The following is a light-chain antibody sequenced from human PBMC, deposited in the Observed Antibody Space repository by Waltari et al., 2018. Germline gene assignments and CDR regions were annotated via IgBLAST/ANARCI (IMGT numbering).Light chain of an antibody. CDR3: QQYYSTPRT. CDR1: QSVLYSSNNKNY. Sequence: DIVMTQSPDSLAVALGERATIMCKSSQSVLYSSNNKNYLGWFQQKPVQPPKLLIYWASTRESGVPDRFSGSGSGTDFTLTISSLQAEDVAVYYCQQYYSTPRTFGQGTKVEIK. CDR2: WAS. V-gene: IGKV4-1*01. J-gene: IGKJ1*01.